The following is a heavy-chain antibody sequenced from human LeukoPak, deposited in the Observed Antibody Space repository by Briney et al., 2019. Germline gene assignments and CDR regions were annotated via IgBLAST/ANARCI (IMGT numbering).Heavy chain of an antibody. J-gene: IGHJ4*02. CDR2: MNPNSGNT. V-gene: IGHV1-8*01. CDR1: GYTFTSYD. D-gene: IGHD4-17*01. CDR3: ATDLSGATVTPVLFDY. Sequence: GASVKVSCKASGYTFTSYDINWVRQTTGQGLEWMGWMNPNSGNTGYTQKFQGRVTMTRNTSISTAYMELSSLRSEDTAVYYCATDLSGATVTPVLFDYWGQGTLVTVSS.